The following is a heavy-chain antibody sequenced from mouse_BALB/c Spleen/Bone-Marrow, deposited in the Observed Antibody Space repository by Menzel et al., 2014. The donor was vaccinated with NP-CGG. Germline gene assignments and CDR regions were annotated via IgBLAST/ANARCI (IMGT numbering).Heavy chain of an antibody. V-gene: IGHV1-7*01. CDR1: GYNFISYW. Sequence: QVQLQQSGAELAKPGASVKMSCKASGYNFISYWMHWVKRRPGQGLEWIGYINPSTGYTEYNQKFKDKATLTADKSSSKAYMQLSSLTSEDSAVYYCARNYDYDGGYYAMDYWGQGTSVTVSS. D-gene: IGHD2-4*01. CDR3: ARNYDYDGGYYAMDY. J-gene: IGHJ4*01. CDR2: INPSTGYT.